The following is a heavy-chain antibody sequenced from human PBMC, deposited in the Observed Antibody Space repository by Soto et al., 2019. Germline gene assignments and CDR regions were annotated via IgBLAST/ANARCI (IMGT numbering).Heavy chain of an antibody. V-gene: IGHV4-59*01. D-gene: IGHD4-17*01. J-gene: IGHJ3*02. CDR3: ARGDYGGNSRIDAFDI. CDR1: GGSISSYD. Sequence: TSETLSLTCTVSGGSISSYDSSWIRQPPGKELEWIGYIYYSGSTNYNPSLKSRVTISVDTSKNKFSLKLSPVTAADTAVYYCARGDYGGNSRIDAFDIWGQGTMVTVSS. CDR2: IYYSGST.